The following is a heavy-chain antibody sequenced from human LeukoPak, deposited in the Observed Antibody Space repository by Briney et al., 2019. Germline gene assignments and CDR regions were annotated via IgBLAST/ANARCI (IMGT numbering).Heavy chain of an antibody. CDR2: ISSSSYI. CDR3: ARAAVTTMSAFDI. CDR1: GFTFSSYS. Sequence: PGGSLRLSCAASGFTFSSYSMNWVRQAPGKGLEWVSSISSSSYIYYADSVKGRFTISRDNAKNSLYLQMNSLRAEDTAVYYCARAAVTTMSAFDIWGQGTMVTVSS. V-gene: IGHV3-21*01. D-gene: IGHD4-17*01. J-gene: IGHJ3*02.